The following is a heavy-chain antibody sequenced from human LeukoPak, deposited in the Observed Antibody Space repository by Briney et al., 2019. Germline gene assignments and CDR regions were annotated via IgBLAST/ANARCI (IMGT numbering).Heavy chain of an antibody. V-gene: IGHV4-39*01. CDR1: GGSISSNGDF. CDR2: IYYSGNT. J-gene: IGHJ5*02. CDR3: VYYYFDCGSTSCYIGWFDP. Sequence: SETLSLTCTVSGGSISSNGDFWGWIRQPPGKGLEWIGCIYYSGNTYYNPSLKSRVTISVDTSKNQFSLKLSSVTAADTAGYYCVYYYFDCGSTSCYIGWFDPWGQGTLVTVSS. D-gene: IGHD2-2*02.